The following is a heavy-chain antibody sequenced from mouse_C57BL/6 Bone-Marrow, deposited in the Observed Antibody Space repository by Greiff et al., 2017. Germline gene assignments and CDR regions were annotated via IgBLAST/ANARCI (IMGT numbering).Heavy chain of an antibody. CDR3: TTRDGGNRDY. J-gene: IGHJ2*01. CDR2: IDPENGDT. CDR1: GFNIKDDY. V-gene: IGHV14-4*01. Sequence: VQLQQSGAELVRPGASVKLSCTASGFNIKDDYMHWVKQRPEQGLEWIGWIDPENGDTEYASKFQGKATITADTSSNTAYLQLSSLTSEDTAVDYCTTRDGGNRDYWGQGTTLTVSS. D-gene: IGHD3-3*01.